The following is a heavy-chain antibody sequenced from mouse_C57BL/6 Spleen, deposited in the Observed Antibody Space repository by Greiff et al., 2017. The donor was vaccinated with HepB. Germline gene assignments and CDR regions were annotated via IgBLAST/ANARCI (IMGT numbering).Heavy chain of an antibody. D-gene: IGHD3-2*02. CDR1: GYTFTDYE. J-gene: IGHJ4*01. V-gene: IGHV1-15*01. Sequence: QVQLQQSGAELVRPGASVTLSCKASGYTFTDYEMHWVKQTPVHGLEWIGAIDPETGGTAYNQKFKGKAILTADKSSSTAYMQLSSLTSEDSAVYYCARGGGLRLRGAMDYWGQGTSVTVSS. CDR2: IDPETGGT. CDR3: ARGGGLRLRGAMDY.